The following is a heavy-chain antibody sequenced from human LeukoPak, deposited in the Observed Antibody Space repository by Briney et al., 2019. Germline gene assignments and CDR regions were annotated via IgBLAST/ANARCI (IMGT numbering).Heavy chain of an antibody. CDR1: GFTFSDYG. V-gene: IGHV3-30*18. CDR3: AKDRHTLVYGPIDY. CDR2: LSYSGNDE. Sequence: PGGSLRLSCAASGFTFSDYGMHWVRQAPGKGLEWVAVLSYSGNDEYYADSVKGQFTISRDNSKKTLYLQVNSLRAEDTALYYCAKDRHTLVYGPIDYWGQGTLVTVSS. D-gene: IGHD5/OR15-5a*01. J-gene: IGHJ4*02.